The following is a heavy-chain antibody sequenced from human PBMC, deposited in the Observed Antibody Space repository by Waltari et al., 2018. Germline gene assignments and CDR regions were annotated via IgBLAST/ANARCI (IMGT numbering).Heavy chain of an antibody. J-gene: IGHJ5*02. CDR2: INQDGSEK. CDR3: ARKAARPRSHWFDP. CDR1: GYTFNSYW. V-gene: IGHV3-7*01. D-gene: IGHD6-6*01. Sequence: EVQLVESGGGLVRPGGSLRLSCAASGYTFNSYWMSWVRQAPGKGLEWVANINQDGSEKYYVDSVKGRFTISRDNAKNSLYLQMNSLRAEDTAVYYCARKAARPRSHWFDPWGQGTLVTVSS.